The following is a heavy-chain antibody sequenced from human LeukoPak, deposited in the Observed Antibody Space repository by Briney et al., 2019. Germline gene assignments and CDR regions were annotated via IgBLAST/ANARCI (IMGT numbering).Heavy chain of an antibody. V-gene: IGHV4-34*01. J-gene: IGHJ6*02. CDR1: GGSFSGYY. CDR3: ARGYGSGSYGGYYYYYGMDV. Sequence: SETLPLTCAVYGGSFSGYYWSWIRQPPGKGLEWIGEINHSGSTNYNPSLKSRVTISVDTSKNQFSLKLSSVTAADTAVYYCARGYGSGSYGGYYYYYGMDVWGQGTTVTVSS. D-gene: IGHD3-10*01. CDR2: INHSGST.